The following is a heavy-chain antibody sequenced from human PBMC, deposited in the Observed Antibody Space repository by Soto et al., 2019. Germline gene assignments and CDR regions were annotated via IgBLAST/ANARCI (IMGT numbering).Heavy chain of an antibody. V-gene: IGHV3-53*01. CDR2: IYSGGST. CDR3: ARDTYYYDSSGQPY. CDR1: GFTVSRSY. J-gene: IGHJ4*02. D-gene: IGHD3-22*01. Sequence: EVQLVESGGGLIQPGGSLRVSCAASGFTVSRSYMSWVRQAPGKGLEWVSVIYSGGSTNYADSVKGRFTISRDNSKNTLYLQMNSLRVEDTAAYYWARDTYYYDSSGQPYWGQGTLVTVSS.